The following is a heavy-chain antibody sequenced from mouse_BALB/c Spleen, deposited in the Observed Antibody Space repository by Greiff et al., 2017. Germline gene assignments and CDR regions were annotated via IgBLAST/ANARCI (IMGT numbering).Heavy chain of an antibody. V-gene: IGHV5-17*02. CDR2: ISSGSSTI. D-gene: IGHD2-4*01. Sequence: EVNVVESGGGLVQPGGSRKLSCAASGFTFSSFGMHWVRQAPEKGLEWVAYISSGSSTIYYADTVKGRFTISRDNPKNTLFLQMTSLRSEDTAMYYCARSYDYDDAMDYWGQGTSVTVSS. CDR1: GFTFSSFG. CDR3: ARSYDYDDAMDY. J-gene: IGHJ4*01.